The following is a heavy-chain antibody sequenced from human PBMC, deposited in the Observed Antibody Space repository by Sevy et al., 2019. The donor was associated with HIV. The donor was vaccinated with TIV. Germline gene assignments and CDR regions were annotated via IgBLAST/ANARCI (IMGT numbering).Heavy chain of an antibody. J-gene: IGHJ6*02. CDR1: GFAFTRAW. V-gene: IGHV3-15*01. CDR3: STDPIIVLLVTDGMDV. Sequence: GESLRLSCAASGFAFTRAWMSWVRQAPGKGLEWVGRIKSKIDGGTIDYAAPVKGRFTISRDDSKNTLYLQMNSLKTEDTAVYYCSTDPIIVLLVTDGMDVWGQGTTVTVSS. CDR2: IKSKIDGGTI. D-gene: IGHD2-8*02.